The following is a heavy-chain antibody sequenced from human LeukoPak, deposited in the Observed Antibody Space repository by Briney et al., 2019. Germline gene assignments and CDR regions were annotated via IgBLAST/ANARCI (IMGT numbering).Heavy chain of an antibody. CDR3: ARSAAGTYY. CDR2: VANDGRDK. CDR1: GFRFSSYG. D-gene: IGHD1-1*01. J-gene: IGHJ4*02. V-gene: IGHV3-30*03. Sequence: GRSLRLSCAVSGFRFSSYGMHWVRQPPGKGLEWVAVVANDGRDKKYADSVKGRFTISRDNAKNSLYLQMNSLRAEDTAVYYCARSAAGTYYWGQGTLVTVSS.